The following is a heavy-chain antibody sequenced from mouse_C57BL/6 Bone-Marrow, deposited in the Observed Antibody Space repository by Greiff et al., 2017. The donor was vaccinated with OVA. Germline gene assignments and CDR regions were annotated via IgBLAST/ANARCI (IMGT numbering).Heavy chain of an antibody. CDR3: ARQDYGSPFDY. CDR1: GFTFSSYT. Sequence: EVKVVESGGGLVKPGGSLKLSCAASGFTFSSYTMSWVRQTPEKRLEWVATISGGGGNTYYPDSVKGRFTISRDNAKNTLYLQMSSLRSEDTALYYCARQDYGSPFDYWGQGTILTVSS. D-gene: IGHD1-1*01. CDR2: ISGGGGNT. V-gene: IGHV5-9*01. J-gene: IGHJ2*01.